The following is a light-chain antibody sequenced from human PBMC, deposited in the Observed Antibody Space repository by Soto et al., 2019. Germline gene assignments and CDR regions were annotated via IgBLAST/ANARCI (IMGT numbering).Light chain of an antibody. CDR3: AAWDDSLNGPV. J-gene: IGLJ3*02. CDR1: SSNIGSKT. V-gene: IGLV1-44*01. CDR2: SNN. Sequence: QSVLTQPPSASGTPGQRVTISCSGSSSNIGSKTVNWYQQLPGTAPKLLIYSNNQRPSGVPDRFSGSKSGTSASLAISGLQSEDEAADHCAAWDDSLNGPVFGGGTKLTVL.